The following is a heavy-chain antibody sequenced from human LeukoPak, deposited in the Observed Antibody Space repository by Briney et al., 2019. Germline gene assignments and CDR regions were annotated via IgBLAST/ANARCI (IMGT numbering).Heavy chain of an antibody. D-gene: IGHD6-25*01. J-gene: IGHJ5*02. CDR2: IIPIFGTA. Sequence: SVKVSCKASGGTFSSYAISWVRQAPGQGLEWMGGIIPIFGTANYAQKFQGRVTITADESTSTAYMELSSLRSEDAAVYYCARDGGGLYSSEGNWFDPWGQGTLVTVSS. V-gene: IGHV1-69*01. CDR1: GGTFSSYA. CDR3: ARDGGGLYSSEGNWFDP.